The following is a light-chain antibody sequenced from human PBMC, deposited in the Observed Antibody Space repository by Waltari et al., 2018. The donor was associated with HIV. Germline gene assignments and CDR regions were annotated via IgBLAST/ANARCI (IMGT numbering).Light chain of an antibody. CDR2: EVS. V-gene: IGLV2-14*01. J-gene: IGLJ2*01. CDR3: SSYTSSDTVV. Sequence: QSALTQPASVSGSPGQSISISCTGTSSDVGGYNAVSWYQQHPAKAPKLVILEVSNRPSGVSNRFSGSKSGNRASLTISGLQAEDEAYYYCSSYTSSDTVVFGGGTKVTVL. CDR1: SSDVGGYNA.